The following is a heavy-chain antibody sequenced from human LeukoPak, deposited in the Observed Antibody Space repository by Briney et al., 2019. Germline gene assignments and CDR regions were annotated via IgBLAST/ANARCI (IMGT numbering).Heavy chain of an antibody. CDR2: MNPNSGNT. V-gene: IGHV1-8*01. D-gene: IGHD2-2*01. J-gene: IGHJ5*02. CDR3: LRRAKSTSRVRHNWFDP. CDR1: GYTFTSYD. Sequence: GASVKVSCKPSGYTFTSYDINWVRQATGQGLEWMGWMNPNSGNTGYAQKFQGRVTMTRNTSISTAYMELSSLRSEATAVYYCLRRAKSTSRVRHNWFDPCGQGTLVTVSS.